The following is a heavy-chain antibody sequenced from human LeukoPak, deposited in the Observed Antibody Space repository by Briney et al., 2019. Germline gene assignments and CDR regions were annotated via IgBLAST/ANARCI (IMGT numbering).Heavy chain of an antibody. CDR2: INPNRGGP. CDR1: GYTFTGYY. Sequence: ASVKVSCKASGYTFTGYYMHWVRQAPGQGLEWMGWINPNRGGPNYAQKFQGRVTMTRDTSITTAYTELSRLRSDDTAVYYCAINPDSSGGGSDWYFDLWGSGTLVTVSS. CDR3: AINPDSSGGGSDWYFDL. J-gene: IGHJ2*01. V-gene: IGHV1-2*02. D-gene: IGHD3-22*01.